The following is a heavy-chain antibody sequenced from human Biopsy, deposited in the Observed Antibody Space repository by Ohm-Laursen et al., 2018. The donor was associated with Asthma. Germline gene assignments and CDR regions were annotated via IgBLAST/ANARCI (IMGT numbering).Heavy chain of an antibody. CDR2: IYSGGTS. V-gene: IGHV3-53*01. CDR1: GFAVSRDH. Sequence: SLRLSCTASGFAVSRDHMFWVRQAPGKGLEWVSVIYSGGTSHTADSVRGRFTISRDYSKNTLYLQMHSLRAEDTAVYYCARGDSSDWSHYYFDYWGQGTLVTVSS. D-gene: IGHD3-22*01. J-gene: IGHJ4*02. CDR3: ARGDSSDWSHYYFDY.